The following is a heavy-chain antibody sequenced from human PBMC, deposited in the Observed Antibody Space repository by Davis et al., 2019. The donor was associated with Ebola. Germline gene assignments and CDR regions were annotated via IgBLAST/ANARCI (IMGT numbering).Heavy chain of an antibody. CDR1: GYTFTGYY. CDR2: INPNSGGT. D-gene: IGHD2-15*01. Sequence: ASVKVSCKASGYTFTGYYMHWVRQAPGQGLEWMGWINPNSGGTNYAQKFQGRVTMTRDTSISTAYMELSRLRSDDTAVYYCARATRYCSGGSCYSRDWFDPWGQGTLVTVSS. J-gene: IGHJ5*02. CDR3: ARATRYCSGGSCYSRDWFDP. V-gene: IGHV1-2*02.